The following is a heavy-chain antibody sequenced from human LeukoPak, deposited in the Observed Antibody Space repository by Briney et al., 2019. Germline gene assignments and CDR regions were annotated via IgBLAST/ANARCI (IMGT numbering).Heavy chain of an antibody. J-gene: IGHJ3*02. Sequence: ASVKVSCKASGGTFSSYAISWVRQAPGQGLEWMGGIIPIFGTANYAQKFQGRVTITADESTSTAYMELSSLRSEDTAVYYCAREVGYYDSSGTEVDAFDIWGHGTMVTVSS. V-gene: IGHV1-69*01. D-gene: IGHD3-22*01. CDR1: GGTFSSYA. CDR2: IIPIFGTA. CDR3: AREVGYYDSSGTEVDAFDI.